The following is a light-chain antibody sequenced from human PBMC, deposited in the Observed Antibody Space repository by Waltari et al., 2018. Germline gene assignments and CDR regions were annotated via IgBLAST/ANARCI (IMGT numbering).Light chain of an antibody. CDR3: QVWDDTTNSGV. CDR1: NIETKS. Sequence: YVVTQPPSVSVAPGKTATLTCGGQNIETKSVNWYQQKSGQAPVLVMFYDTDRPPGIPARFSGSNSGNTATLTISWVEAGDEADYLWQVWDDTTNSGVFGGGTRLTVL. V-gene: IGLV3-21*04. CDR2: YDT. J-gene: IGLJ3*02.